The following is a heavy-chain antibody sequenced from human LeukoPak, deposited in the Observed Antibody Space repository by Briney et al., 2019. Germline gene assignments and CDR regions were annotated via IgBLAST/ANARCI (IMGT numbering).Heavy chain of an antibody. CDR3: ARGGGGLRYFDWFTDY. V-gene: IGHV1-18*01. CDR1: GYTFTSYG. Sequence: GASVTVSCKASGYTFTSYGISWVRQAPGQGLGWMGWISAYNGNTNYAQKLQGGVTMTTDTSTSTAYMELRSLRSDDTAVYYCARGGGGLRYFDWFTDYWGQGTLVTVSS. CDR2: ISAYNGNT. J-gene: IGHJ4*02. D-gene: IGHD3-9*01.